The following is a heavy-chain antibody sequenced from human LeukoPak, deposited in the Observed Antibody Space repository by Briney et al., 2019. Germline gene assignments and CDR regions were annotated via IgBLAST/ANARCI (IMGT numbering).Heavy chain of an antibody. Sequence: PSETLSLTCTVSGGSISSNSFHWGWIRQPPGKGLEWIGCIYYSGSTYYNPSFKSRVTISVDTSKNQCSLKLSSVTAADTAVYYCARDVRYCYAFDIWGRGTMVTVSS. J-gene: IGHJ3*02. D-gene: IGHD2-8*02. CDR1: GGSISSNSFH. CDR3: ARDVRYCYAFDI. V-gene: IGHV4-39*07. CDR2: IYYSGST.